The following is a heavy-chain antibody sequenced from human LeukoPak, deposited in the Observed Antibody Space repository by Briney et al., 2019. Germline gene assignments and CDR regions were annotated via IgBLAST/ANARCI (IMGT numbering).Heavy chain of an antibody. D-gene: IGHD3-22*01. CDR1: GFTFSSYG. Sequence: GGSLRLSCAASGFTFSSYGMHWVRQAPGKGLEWVAVISYDGSNKYYADSVKGRFTISRDNSKNTLYLQMNSLRAEDTAVYYCAKDLLREVVITTWYFQHWGQGTLVTVSS. V-gene: IGHV3-30*18. CDR2: ISYDGSNK. CDR3: AKDLLREVVITTWYFQH. J-gene: IGHJ1*01.